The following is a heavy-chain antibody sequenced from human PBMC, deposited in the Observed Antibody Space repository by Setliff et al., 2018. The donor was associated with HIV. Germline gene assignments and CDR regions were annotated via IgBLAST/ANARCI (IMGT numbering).Heavy chain of an antibody. CDR1: GGSFSGYY. CDR3: TRAEQQLPYYYYYYGMDV. Sequence: SETLSLTCAVYGGSFSGYYWSWIRQPPGKGLEWIGEINHSGSANYNPSLKSRVTISVDTSKNQFSLKLSSVTAADTAVYYCTRAEQQLPYYYYYYGMDVWGQGTTVTVSS. V-gene: IGHV4-34*01. D-gene: IGHD6-13*01. CDR2: INHSGSA. J-gene: IGHJ6*02.